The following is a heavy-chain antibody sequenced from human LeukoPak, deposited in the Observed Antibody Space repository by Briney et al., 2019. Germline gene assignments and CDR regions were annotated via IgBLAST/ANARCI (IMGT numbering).Heavy chain of an antibody. CDR2: IIPILGIA. D-gene: IGHD3-22*01. Sequence: SVKVSCKASGGTFSSYAISWVRQAPGQGLEWMGRIIPILGIANYAQKFQGRVTITADKSTSTAYMELSSLRSEDTAVYYCARDGDTYYYDSSGYYRNYFDYWGQGTLVTVSS. CDR3: ARDGDTYYYDSSGYYRNYFDY. J-gene: IGHJ4*02. CDR1: GGTFSSYA. V-gene: IGHV1-69*04.